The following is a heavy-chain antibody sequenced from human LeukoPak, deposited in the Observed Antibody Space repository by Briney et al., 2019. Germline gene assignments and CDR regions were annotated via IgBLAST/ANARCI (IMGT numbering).Heavy chain of an antibody. V-gene: IGHV3-15*01. CDR2: IRGNTDGGTT. J-gene: IGHJ4*02. CDR3: GKMGSTGFWLE. D-gene: IGHD2-8*01. CDR1: GFRLSPAW. Sequence: KAGGSLRLSCAASGFRLSPAWVGSVRQAPGKGLEWVGHIRGNTDGGTTDYAAPVKGRFTISRDDSENTLFLQMNSLKAEDTVVYDCGKMGSTGFWLEWGQGTLVTVSS.